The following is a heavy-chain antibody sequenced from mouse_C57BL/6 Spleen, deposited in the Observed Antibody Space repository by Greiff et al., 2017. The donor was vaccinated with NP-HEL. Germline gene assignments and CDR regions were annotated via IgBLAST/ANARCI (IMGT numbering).Heavy chain of an antibody. V-gene: IGHV1-82*01. Sequence: QVQPQQSGPELVKPGASVKISCKASGYAFSSSWMNWVKQRPGKGLEWIGRIYPGDGDTNYNGKFKGKATLTADKSSSTAYMQLSSLTSEDSAVYFCAREGWDDYAMDYWGQGTSVTVSS. J-gene: IGHJ4*01. CDR3: AREGWDDYAMDY. CDR2: IYPGDGDT. D-gene: IGHD3-3*01. CDR1: GYAFSSSW.